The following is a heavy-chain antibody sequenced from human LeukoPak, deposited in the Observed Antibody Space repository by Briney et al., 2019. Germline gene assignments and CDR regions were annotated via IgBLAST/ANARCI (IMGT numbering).Heavy chain of an antibody. V-gene: IGHV4-4*02. Sequence: PSETLSLTCAVSGGSISSSNWWSWVRQPPGKGLEWIGEIYHSGSTNYNPSLKSRVTISVDKSKNQFSLKLSSVTAADTAVYYCARGGRYITMVRGVRFAYWGQGTLVTVSS. D-gene: IGHD3-10*01. CDR2: IYHSGST. CDR3: ARGGRYITMVRGVRFAY. CDR1: GGSISSSNW. J-gene: IGHJ4*02.